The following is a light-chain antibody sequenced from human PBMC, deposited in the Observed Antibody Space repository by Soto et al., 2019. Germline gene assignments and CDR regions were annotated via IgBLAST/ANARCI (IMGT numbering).Light chain of an antibody. CDR3: SAYTVSRTYV. J-gene: IGLJ1*01. Sequence: QSVLTQPASVSGSPGQSITISCTGTSSDVGAYNFVSWHQQHPDKAPKLMIYNVYDRPSGISYRFSGSKSGNTASLTISGLQGEDEADYYSSAYTVSRTYVFGTGTKVTVL. V-gene: IGLV2-14*03. CDR1: SSDVGAYNF. CDR2: NVY.